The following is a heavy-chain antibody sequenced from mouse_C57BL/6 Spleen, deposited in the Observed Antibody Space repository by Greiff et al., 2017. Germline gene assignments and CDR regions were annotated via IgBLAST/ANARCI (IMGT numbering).Heavy chain of an antibody. CDR2: IWTGGGT. Sequence: VKVVESGPGLVAPSQSLSITCTVSGFSLTSYAISWVRQPPGKGLEWLGVIWTGGGTNYNSALKSRLSISKDNSKSQVFLKMNSLQTDDTARYYCARNDGYYPSYWYFDVWGTGTTVTVSS. CDR1: GFSLTSYA. D-gene: IGHD2-3*01. CDR3: ARNDGYYPSYWYFDV. J-gene: IGHJ1*03. V-gene: IGHV2-9-1*01.